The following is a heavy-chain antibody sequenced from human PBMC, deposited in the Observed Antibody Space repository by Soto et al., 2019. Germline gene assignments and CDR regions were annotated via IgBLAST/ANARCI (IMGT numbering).Heavy chain of an antibody. CDR3: ATWGSHDSSGYLNWFDP. D-gene: IGHD3-22*01. CDR2: FDPEDGET. Sequence: ASVKVSCKVSGYTLTELSMHWVRQAPGKGLEWMGGFDPEDGETIYAQKFQGRVTMTEDTSTDTAYMELSSLRSEDTAVYYCATWGSHDSSGYLNWFDPWGQGTLVTVSS. CDR1: GYTLTELS. J-gene: IGHJ5*02. V-gene: IGHV1-24*01.